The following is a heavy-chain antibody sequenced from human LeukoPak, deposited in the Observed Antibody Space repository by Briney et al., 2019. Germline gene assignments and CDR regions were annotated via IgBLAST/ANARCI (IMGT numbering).Heavy chain of an antibody. V-gene: IGHV5-51*01. CDR2: IYPGDSDA. CDR3: ARRRDLYSGSYYPFDY. J-gene: IGHJ4*02. D-gene: IGHD1-26*01. CDR1: GYSFTSYW. Sequence: GESLKISCKGSGYSFTSYWIGWVRQMPGKGLKWMGIIYPGDSDARYSPSFQGQVTISADKSISTAYLQWGSLNASDTAMYYCARRRDLYSGSYYPFDYWGQGTLVTVSS.